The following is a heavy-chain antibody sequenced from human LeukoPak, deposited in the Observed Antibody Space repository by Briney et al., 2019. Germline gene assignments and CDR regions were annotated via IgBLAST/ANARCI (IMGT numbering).Heavy chain of an antibody. CDR1: GFTFSNYG. Sequence: GGSLRLSCAASGFTFSNYGMSWVRQAPGKGLEWVSGISGSGDSTYYADSVKGRFTISRDNSKNTVYLQMNSLEAEDTAVYYCARYYYDSSGYPYYFDYWGQGTLVTVSS. CDR2: ISGSGDST. D-gene: IGHD3-22*01. V-gene: IGHV3-23*01. CDR3: ARYYYDSSGYPYYFDY. J-gene: IGHJ4*02.